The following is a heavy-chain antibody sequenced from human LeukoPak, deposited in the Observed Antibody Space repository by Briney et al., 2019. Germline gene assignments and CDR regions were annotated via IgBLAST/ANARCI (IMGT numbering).Heavy chain of an antibody. D-gene: IGHD3-22*01. J-gene: IGHJ4*02. CDR1: GYIFTSYG. CDR2: INPSGGST. CDR3: ARNYYDSSGYYSLTREYYFDY. Sequence: GASVKVSCKASGYIFTSYGISWVRQAPGQGLEWMGTINPSGGSTSYAQKFQGRVTMTRDMSTSTVYMELSSLRSEDTAVYYCARNYYDSSGYYSLTREYYFDYWGQGTLVTVSS. V-gene: IGHV1-46*01.